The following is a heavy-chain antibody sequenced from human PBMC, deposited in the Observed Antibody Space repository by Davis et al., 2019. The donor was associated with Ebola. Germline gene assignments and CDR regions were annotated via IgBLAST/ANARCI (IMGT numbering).Heavy chain of an antibody. V-gene: IGHV1-8*01. D-gene: IGHD1-7*01. CDR1: GYTFTTYD. CDR2: MNPNSGNT. CDR3: ARGRNNWNYGGVDS. Sequence: ASVKVSCKASGYTFTTYDIHWVRQATGQGLEWMGWMNPNSGNTGYAQKLQGRVTMTTNTSISTAYMELSSLRSEDTAVYYCARGRNNWNYGGVDSWGQGTLVTVSS. J-gene: IGHJ4*02.